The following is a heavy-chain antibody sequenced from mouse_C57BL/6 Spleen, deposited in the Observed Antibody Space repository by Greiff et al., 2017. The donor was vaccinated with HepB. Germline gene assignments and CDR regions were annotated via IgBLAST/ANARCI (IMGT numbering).Heavy chain of an antibody. Sequence: VQLVESGPELVKPGASVKISCKASGYAFSSSWMNWVKQRPGKGLEWIGRIYPGDGDTNYNGKFKGKATLTADKSSSTAYMQLSSLTSEDSAVYFCAREETTTVVAHWYFDVWGTGTTVTVSS. CDR3: AREETTTVVAHWYFDV. V-gene: IGHV1-82*01. D-gene: IGHD1-1*01. CDR1: GYAFSSSW. J-gene: IGHJ1*03. CDR2: IYPGDGDT.